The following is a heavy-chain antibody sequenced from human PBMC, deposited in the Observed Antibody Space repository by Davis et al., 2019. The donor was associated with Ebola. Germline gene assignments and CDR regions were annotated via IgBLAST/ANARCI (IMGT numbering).Heavy chain of an antibody. CDR1: GGTFSSYA. D-gene: IGHD3-22*01. J-gene: IGHJ1*01. CDR2: IIPIFGTA. Sequence: SVKVSCKASGGTFSSYAISWVRQAPGQGLEWMGGIIPIFGTANYTQKFQGRVTMTRDTSISTAYMELSRLRSDDTAVYYCARNYYDSSGYYGGIGYFQHWGQGTLVTVSS. CDR3: ARNYYDSSGYYGGIGYFQH. V-gene: IGHV1-69*05.